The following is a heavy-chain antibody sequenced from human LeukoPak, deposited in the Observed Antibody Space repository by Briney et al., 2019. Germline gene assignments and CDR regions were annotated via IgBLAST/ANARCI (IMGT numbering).Heavy chain of an antibody. J-gene: IGHJ4*02. Sequence: SETLSLTCTVSGGSISSGDYYWSWIRQPPGKGLEWIGYIYYSGSTYYNPSLKSRVTISVDTSKNQFSLNLSSVTAADTAVYYCARVDCSGASCYSLDYWGQGTLVTVSS. CDR1: GGSISSGDYY. V-gene: IGHV4-30-4*01. CDR3: ARVDCSGASCYSLDY. D-gene: IGHD2-15*01. CDR2: IYYSGST.